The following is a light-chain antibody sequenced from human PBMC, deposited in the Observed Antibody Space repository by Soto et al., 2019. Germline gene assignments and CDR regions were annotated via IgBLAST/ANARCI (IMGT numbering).Light chain of an antibody. V-gene: IGKV1-5*03. Sequence: DIQMTQSPSTLSASVGDSVTITCRASLAISSWLAWYQQKPGKAPKLLIYKASRLENGVPSRFSGSGSGTEFTLTITSLQPDDFATYYCHQYHSFSWTFGQGTKVEIK. CDR1: LAISSW. CDR3: HQYHSFSWT. CDR2: KAS. J-gene: IGKJ1*01.